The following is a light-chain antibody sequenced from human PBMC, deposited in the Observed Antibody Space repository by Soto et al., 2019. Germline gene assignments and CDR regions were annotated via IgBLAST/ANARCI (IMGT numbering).Light chain of an antibody. CDR1: QSVNSRY. J-gene: IGKJ3*01. CDR2: GAS. Sequence: EIVLTQSPGTLSLSPGERATLSCRASQSVNSRYLAWYQQKPGQTPRLLIYGASGRATGIPDRFRGSGSGTDFTLTISRLEPEDFAVYYCQQYGSSLFTFGPGTKVDIK. V-gene: IGKV3-20*01. CDR3: QQYGSSLFT.